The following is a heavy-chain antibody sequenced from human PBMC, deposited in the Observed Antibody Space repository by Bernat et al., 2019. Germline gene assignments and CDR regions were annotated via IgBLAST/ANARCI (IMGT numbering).Heavy chain of an antibody. CDR3: ARMFPPLTDYYFDS. CDR1: GGSISNYY. CDR2: VSYTGST. V-gene: IGHV4-59*08. J-gene: IGHJ4*02. Sequence: QVQLQESGPGLVKPSETLSLTCTVSGGSISNYYWGWVRQPPGKELEWIGYVSYTGSTHYTPHLKSRATVSLDTSDNQFSLNLSSVTAADTAVYSCARMFPPLTDYYFDSWGQGTLVTVSS. D-gene: IGHD3-10*02.